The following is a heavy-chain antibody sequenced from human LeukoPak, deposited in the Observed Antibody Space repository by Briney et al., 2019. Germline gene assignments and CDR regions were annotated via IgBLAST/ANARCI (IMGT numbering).Heavy chain of an antibody. Sequence: GGSLRLSCAASGFDFSTQWMSWVRQAPGKGLEWVAIVNQGATQKYYVDSVKGRFTISRDNAKNSLYLQMNSLRAEDTAVYYCARGVPKTSYYYYYMDVWGKGTTVTVSS. D-gene: IGHD4-11*01. CDR1: GFDFSTQW. CDR2: VNQGATQK. J-gene: IGHJ6*03. V-gene: IGHV3-7*01. CDR3: ARGVPKTSYYYYYMDV.